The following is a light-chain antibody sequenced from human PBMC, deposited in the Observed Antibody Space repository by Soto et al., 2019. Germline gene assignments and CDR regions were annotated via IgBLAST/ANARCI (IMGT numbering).Light chain of an antibody. J-gene: IGKJ5*01. Sequence: TVLTQSPGTLSLSPGERATLPCRASQSVSSSYLAWYQQKPGQAPRLLIYGASSRATGIPDRFSGSGSGTDFTLTISRLEPEEFAVYYCQQRSNWPPTFGQGTRLEIK. V-gene: IGKV3D-20*02. CDR3: QQRSNWPPT. CDR2: GAS. CDR1: QSVSSSY.